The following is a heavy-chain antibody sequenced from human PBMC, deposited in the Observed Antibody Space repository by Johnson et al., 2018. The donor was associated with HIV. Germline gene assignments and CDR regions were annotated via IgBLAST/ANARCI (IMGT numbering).Heavy chain of an antibody. CDR1: GFTFSSYA. CDR2: ISDSGGST. V-gene: IGHV3-23*04. Sequence: EVQLVESGGGVVQPGRSLRLSCAASGFTFSSYAMHWVRQAPVMGLEWVSGISDSGGSTYYADSLKGRFTISRDNSKNTLYLQMNSLRAEDTAVYYCAKGRIVVAGFDAFDIWGQGTMVTVSS. D-gene: IGHD2-2*01. J-gene: IGHJ3*02. CDR3: AKGRIVVAGFDAFDI.